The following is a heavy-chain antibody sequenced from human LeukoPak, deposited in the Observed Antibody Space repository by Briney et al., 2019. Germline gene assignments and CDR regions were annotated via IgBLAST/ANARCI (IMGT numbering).Heavy chain of an antibody. CDR1: GFTFSIHW. CDR2: IKQDASDK. CDR3: ARHSNKYDYDSSGHYRSFDY. J-gene: IGHJ4*02. Sequence: TGGSLRLSCAASGFTFSIHWMSWVRQAPGKGLEWVANIKQDASDKYYVDSVKGRFTISRDNAKNSLYLRMNSLRAEDTAVYFCARHSNKYDYDSSGHYRSFDYWGQGTLVTVSS. V-gene: IGHV3-7*01. D-gene: IGHD3-22*01.